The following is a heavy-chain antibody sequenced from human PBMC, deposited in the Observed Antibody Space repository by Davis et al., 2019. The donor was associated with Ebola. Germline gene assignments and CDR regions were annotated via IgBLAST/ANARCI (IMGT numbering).Heavy chain of an antibody. D-gene: IGHD6-19*01. CDR1: GFTFSSYG. Sequence: GESLKISCAASGFTFSSYGMHWVRQAPGKGLEWVTMITHDGGNKYYADSVKGRFTISRDNSKSTLLLQMNSLRAEDTAVYYCAKDRGYSSGWFDHNFDYWGQGALVTVSS. J-gene: IGHJ4*02. CDR2: ITHDGGNK. V-gene: IGHV3-30*18. CDR3: AKDRGYSSGWFDHNFDY.